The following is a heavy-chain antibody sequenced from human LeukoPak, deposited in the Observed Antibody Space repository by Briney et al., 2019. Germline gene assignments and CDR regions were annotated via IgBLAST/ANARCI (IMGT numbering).Heavy chain of an antibody. Sequence: TSETLSLTCTVSGGSISSGGYYWSWIRQHPGKGLEWIGYIYYSGSTYHNPSLKSRVTISVDTSKNQFSLKLSSVTAADTAVYYCARASGMVRGVTYMDVWGKGTTVTVSS. V-gene: IGHV4-31*03. D-gene: IGHD3-10*01. CDR1: GGSISSGGYY. J-gene: IGHJ6*03. CDR2: IYYSGST. CDR3: ARASGMVRGVTYMDV.